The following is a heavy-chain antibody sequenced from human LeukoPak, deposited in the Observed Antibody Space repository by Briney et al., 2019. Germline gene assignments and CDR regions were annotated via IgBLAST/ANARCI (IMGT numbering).Heavy chain of an antibody. CDR2: IYYSGST. V-gene: IGHV4-31*03. Sequence: SETLSLTCTVSGGSISSGGYYWSWIRQHPGKGLEWIGYIYYSGSTYYNPSLKSRVTISVDTSKNQFSLKLSSVTAADTAVYYCARVEVAAAGTGGSFDYWGQGTLVTVSS. CDR1: GGSISSGGYY. CDR3: ARVEVAAAGTGGSFDY. D-gene: IGHD6-13*01. J-gene: IGHJ4*02.